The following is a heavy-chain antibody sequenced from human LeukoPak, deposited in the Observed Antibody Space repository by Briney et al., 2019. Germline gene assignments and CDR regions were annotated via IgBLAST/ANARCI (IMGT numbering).Heavy chain of an antibody. CDR3: AREGLLLPWFDP. V-gene: IGHV4-61*02. D-gene: IGHD2-15*01. CDR1: GGSISSGSYY. J-gene: IGHJ5*02. CDR2: IYTSGST. Sequence: SSETLSLTCTVSGGSISSGSYYWSWIRQPAGKGLEWIGRIYTSGSTNYNPSLKSRVTISVDTSKNQFSLKLSSVTAPDTAVYYCAREGLLLPWFDPWGQGTQVTVSS.